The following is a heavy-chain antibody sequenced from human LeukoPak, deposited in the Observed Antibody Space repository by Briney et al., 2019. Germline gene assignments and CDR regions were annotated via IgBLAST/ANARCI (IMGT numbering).Heavy chain of an antibody. Sequence: SETLSLTCTVSGGSISSYFWSWIRQTPGKXLEWIGDIHYSGSTNYNPSLKSRVTISVDTSKNQFSLKLTSVTAADTAVYYCARQGVSSYQYYFDYWGQGTLVTVSS. J-gene: IGHJ4*02. CDR1: GGSISSYF. D-gene: IGHD3-22*01. CDR2: IHYSGST. V-gene: IGHV4-59*08. CDR3: ARQGVSSYQYYFDY.